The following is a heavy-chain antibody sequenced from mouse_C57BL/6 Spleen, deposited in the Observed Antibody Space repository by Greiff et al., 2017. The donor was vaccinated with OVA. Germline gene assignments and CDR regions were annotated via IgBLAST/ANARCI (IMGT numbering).Heavy chain of an antibody. CDR3: ARSGWLLPMDY. Sequence: VQLQQSGPELVKPGASVKISCKASGYSFTGYYMNWVKQSPEKSLEWIGEINPSTGGTTYNQKFKAKATLTVDKSSSTAYMDLKSRTSDDSAVYYCARSGWLLPMDYWGQGTSVTVSS. V-gene: IGHV1-42*01. D-gene: IGHD2-3*01. J-gene: IGHJ4*01. CDR1: GYSFTGYY. CDR2: INPSTGGT.